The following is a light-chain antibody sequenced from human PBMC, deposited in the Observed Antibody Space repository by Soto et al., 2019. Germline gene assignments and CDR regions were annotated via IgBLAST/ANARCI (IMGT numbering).Light chain of an antibody. V-gene: IGKV1-39*01. CDR2: AAS. Sequence: DIQMTQSPSSLSASVGDRVTITCRASQSISYYLNWYQQKPGKAPKLLIYAASTLQSGVPSRFSGSGSGTDVTLTISSLQPEDFATYYCQQSYSTLWTLGQGTKVEIK. CDR3: QQSYSTLWT. J-gene: IGKJ1*01. CDR1: QSISYY.